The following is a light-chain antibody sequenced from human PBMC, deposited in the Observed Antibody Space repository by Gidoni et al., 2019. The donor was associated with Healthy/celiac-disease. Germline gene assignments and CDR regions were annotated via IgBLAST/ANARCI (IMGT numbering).Light chain of an antibody. J-gene: IGKJ5*01. CDR1: QSLLHSNGYNY. CDR2: LGS. CDR3: MQALQTLGT. Sequence: IVMTQSPLSLPVTPGEPASISCRSSQSLLHSNGYNYLDWYLQKPGQSPQLLIYLGSNRASGVPDRFSGSGSGTDFTLKISRVEAEDVGVYYCMQALQTLGTFGQXTRLEIK. V-gene: IGKV2-28*01.